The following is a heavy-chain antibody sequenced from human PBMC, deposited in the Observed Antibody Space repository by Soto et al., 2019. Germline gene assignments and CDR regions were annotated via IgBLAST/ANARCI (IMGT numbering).Heavy chain of an antibody. CDR3: AKNWKWEAFYYGMNV. CDR1: GFKFSSYG. CDR2: ISYDGRNK. V-gene: IGHV3-30*18. D-gene: IGHD1-26*01. Sequence: QEQLVQSGGGVVQPGRSLRLSCAASGFKFSSYGMHWVRQAPGKGLEWVAAISYDGRNKYYADSVKGRFTISRDNSENTLFLKMNSLRGDDTAVYYCAKNWKWEAFYYGMNVWGQGTTVTVSS. J-gene: IGHJ6*02.